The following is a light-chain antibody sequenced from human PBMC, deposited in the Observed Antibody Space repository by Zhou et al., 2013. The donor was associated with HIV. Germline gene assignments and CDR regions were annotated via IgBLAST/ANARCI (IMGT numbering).Light chain of an antibody. CDR1: QSISDW. J-gene: IGKJ1*01. CDR3: QQYDSYSWT. V-gene: IGKV1-5*03. Sequence: DIQMTQSPSTLSASVGDRVTITCRASQSISDWLAWYQQKPGKAPKVLIYKASNLESGVPSRFSGSGSGTEFTLTISSLQPDDFATYYCQQYDSYSWTFGQGTKVEIK. CDR2: KAS.